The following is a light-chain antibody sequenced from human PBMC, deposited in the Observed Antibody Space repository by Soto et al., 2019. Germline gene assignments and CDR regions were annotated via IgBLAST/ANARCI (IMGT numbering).Light chain of an antibody. V-gene: IGKV3-20*01. J-gene: IGKJ1*01. CDR2: GAS. CDR3: QQYSSPPRT. Sequence: EIVLTQSPGSLSLSPGERATLSCRASQSVSSYLAWYQQKPGQAPRLLISGASSRATGFPDRFSGSGSGTDFSLTISRLEPEDSAVYYCQQYSSPPRTFCQGTKVEIK. CDR1: QSVSSY.